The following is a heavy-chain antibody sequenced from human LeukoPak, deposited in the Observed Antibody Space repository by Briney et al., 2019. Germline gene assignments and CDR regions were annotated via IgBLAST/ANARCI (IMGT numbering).Heavy chain of an antibody. CDR3: ARHGNYYDSSGYYYRSYYFDY. V-gene: IGHV4-38-2*01. Sequence: PSETLSLTCAVSGYSISSGYYWGWIRQPPGKGLERIGSIYHSGSTYYNPSLKSRVTISVDTSKNQFSLKLSSVTAADTAVYYCARHGNYYDSSGYYYRSYYFDYWGQGTLVTVSS. CDR2: IYHSGST. J-gene: IGHJ4*02. D-gene: IGHD3-22*01. CDR1: GYSISSGYY.